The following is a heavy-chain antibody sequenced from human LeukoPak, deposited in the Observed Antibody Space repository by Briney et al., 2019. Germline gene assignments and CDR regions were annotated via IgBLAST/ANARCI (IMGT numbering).Heavy chain of an antibody. D-gene: IGHD4-23*01. CDR3: ARVPGSYGGYGMDV. J-gene: IGHJ6*02. CDR2: IGTAGDT. V-gene: IGHV3-13*01. CDR1: GFTFSSYD. Sequence: GGSLRLSCAASGFTFSSYDMHWVRQATGKGLEWVSAIGTAGDTYYPGSVKGRFTISRENAKNSLHLQMNSLRAGDTAVYYCARVPGSYGGYGMDVWGQGTTVTVSS.